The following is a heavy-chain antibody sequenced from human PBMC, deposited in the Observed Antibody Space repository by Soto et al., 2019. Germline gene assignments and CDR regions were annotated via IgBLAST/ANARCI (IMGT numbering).Heavy chain of an antibody. CDR1: GFTVSSNH. V-gene: IGHV3-66*01. D-gene: IGHD6-13*01. J-gene: IGHJ4*02. CDR3: ATYSGSWYIY. CDR2: IYIGGTT. Sequence: GGSLRLSCAASGFTVSSNHMSWVRQAPGKGLEWVSLIYIGGTTYFTDSVKGRFTISRDNSKNTLYLQMNSLRADDTAVYYCATYSGSWYIYWGPGTLVTVSS.